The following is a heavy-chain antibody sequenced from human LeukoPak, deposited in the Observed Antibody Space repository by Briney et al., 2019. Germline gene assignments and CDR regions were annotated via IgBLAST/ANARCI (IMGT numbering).Heavy chain of an antibody. Sequence: SVKVSCKASGGTFSSYAISWVRQAPGQGLEWMGGIIPIFGTANYAQKFQGRVTITADESTSTAYMELSSLRSEDTAVYYCARGPDCSSTSCYPSYYYGMDVWGKGTTVTVSS. V-gene: IGHV1-69*13. CDR1: GGTFSSYA. CDR3: ARGPDCSSTSCYPSYYYGMDV. CDR2: IIPIFGTA. D-gene: IGHD2-2*01. J-gene: IGHJ6*04.